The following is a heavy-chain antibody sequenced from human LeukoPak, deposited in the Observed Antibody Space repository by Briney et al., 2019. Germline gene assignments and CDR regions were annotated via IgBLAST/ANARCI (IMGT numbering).Heavy chain of an antibody. J-gene: IGHJ3*02. CDR3: ACQWIQLWGGI. V-gene: IGHV3-30*03. CDR2: ISYDGSNK. Sequence: GRSLRLSCAASGFTFSSYGMHWVRQAPGKGLEWVAVISYDGSNKYYADSVKGRFTISRDNSKNTLYLQMNRLRVEDTAVYYCACQWIQLWGGIWGQGTMVTVSS. CDR1: GFTFSSYG. D-gene: IGHD5-18*01.